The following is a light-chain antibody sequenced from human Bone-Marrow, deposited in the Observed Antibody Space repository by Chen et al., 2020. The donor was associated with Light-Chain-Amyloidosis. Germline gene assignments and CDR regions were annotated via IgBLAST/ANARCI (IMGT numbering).Light chain of an antibody. CDR1: SGHDTYA. V-gene: IGLV4-69*01. CDR2: INHDGSH. J-gene: IGLJ1*01. CDR3: QTWDTGIHV. Sequence: QLLVTQPPSASASLGASVKLTCTLSSGHDTYAIAWHQQQPDKGPRFVMKINHDGSHKKGTGIPDRFSGSSSGSERYLIISSLQSEDEADYFCQTWDTGIHVFGHGTKVTVL.